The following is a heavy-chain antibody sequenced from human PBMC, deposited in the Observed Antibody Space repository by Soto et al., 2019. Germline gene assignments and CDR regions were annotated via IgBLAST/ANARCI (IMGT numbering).Heavy chain of an antibody. Sequence: QVQLVQSGAEVKRPGSSVRVSCKVSGDTFRSYTISWVRQAPGQGLEWLGRVIVDTQTENLARALSGRVAIPAGKSTRTAYLEVNSLRSEDTAVYYWATGAGARDYSDSHLYFDLWGRGHLVTVSS. CDR3: ATGAGARDYSDSHLYFDL. D-gene: IGHD4-17*01. CDR1: GDTFRSYT. CDR2: VIVDTQTE. V-gene: IGHV1-69*08. J-gene: IGHJ2*01.